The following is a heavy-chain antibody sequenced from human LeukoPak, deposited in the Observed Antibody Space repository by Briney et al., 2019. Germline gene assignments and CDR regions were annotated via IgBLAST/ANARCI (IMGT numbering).Heavy chain of an antibody. CDR2: ISLAGQT. J-gene: IGHJ4*02. CDR3: SRESGPFCPFGY. CDR1: GGSISGTNW. V-gene: IGHV4-4*02. Sequence: PSGTLSLTCGVSGGSISGTNWWSWVRQPPGQGLEWIGEISLAGQTNYNPSLNGRVTTSLDKSSNQLSLHLTSVTAADTATYYCSRESGPFCPFGYWGQGTLAIVSS. D-gene: IGHD1-26*01.